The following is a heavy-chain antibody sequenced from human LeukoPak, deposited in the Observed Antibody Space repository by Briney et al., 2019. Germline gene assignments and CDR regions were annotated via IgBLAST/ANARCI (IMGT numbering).Heavy chain of an antibody. V-gene: IGHV4-59*11. CDR2: IYYDGST. J-gene: IGHJ4*02. Sequence: SETLSLTCTVSGGSIHRHYWSWIRQPPGKGLEWIAYIYYDGSTNDNPSLKSRATISLDTSKNQFSLNLTSMTAADTAVYYCARGPGSYDSRGYYGGFDFWGQGIRVTVSS. D-gene: IGHD3-22*01. CDR1: GGSIHRHY. CDR3: ARGPGSYDSRGYYGGFDF.